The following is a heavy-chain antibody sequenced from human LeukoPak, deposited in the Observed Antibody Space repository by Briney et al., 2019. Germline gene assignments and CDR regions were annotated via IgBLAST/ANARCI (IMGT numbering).Heavy chain of an antibody. D-gene: IGHD3-22*01. CDR1: GFTFSNYA. Sequence: GGSLRLSCAASGFTFSNYAMSWVRQAPGKGLEWVSSISSSSSYIYYADSVKGRFTISRDNAKNSLYLQMNSLRAEDTAVYYCARDPYYYDSSGYYSLDYWGQGTLVTVSS. V-gene: IGHV3-21*01. J-gene: IGHJ4*02. CDR3: ARDPYYYDSSGYYSLDY. CDR2: ISSSSSYI.